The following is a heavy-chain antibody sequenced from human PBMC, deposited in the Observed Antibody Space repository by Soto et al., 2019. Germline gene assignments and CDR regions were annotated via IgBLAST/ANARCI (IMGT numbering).Heavy chain of an antibody. Sequence: APVKVSCKASGYTFTSYDINWGRQATGQRVEWMGWMNPNSGNTGYAQKFQGRVTMTRNTSISTAYMELSSLRSEDTAVYYCAGFAYYDILTGYFYGMDVWGQGTTVTVSS. CDR2: MNPNSGNT. CDR1: GYTFTSYD. D-gene: IGHD3-9*01. CDR3: AGFAYYDILTGYFYGMDV. J-gene: IGHJ6*02. V-gene: IGHV1-8*01.